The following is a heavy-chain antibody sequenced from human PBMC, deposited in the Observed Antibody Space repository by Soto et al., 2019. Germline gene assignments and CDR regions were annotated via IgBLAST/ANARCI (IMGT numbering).Heavy chain of an antibody. J-gene: IGHJ6*02. CDR2: INHSGST. D-gene: IGHD3-3*01. CDR3: ARGPSGFWSGYSTRYYSGMDV. V-gene: IGHV4-34*01. Sequence: PSETLSLTCAVYVGSFSGYYWSWIRQPPGKGLEWIGEINHSGSTNYNPSLKSRVTISVDTSKNQFSLKLSSVTAADTAVYPCARGPSGFWSGYSTRYYSGMDVWGQGTTVTVSS. CDR1: VGSFSGYY.